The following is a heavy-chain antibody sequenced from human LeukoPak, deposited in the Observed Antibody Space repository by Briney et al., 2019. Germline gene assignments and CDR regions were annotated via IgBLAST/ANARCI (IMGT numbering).Heavy chain of an antibody. V-gene: IGHV3-74*01. J-gene: IGHJ6*03. CDR3: ARGRATAVPHYYGYFMDV. CDR1: GFTLSNYW. CDR2: SSSVGANT. D-gene: IGHD2-21*02. Sequence: GGSLRLSCAASGFTLSNYWMHWVRHGPGERLVWVSSSSSVGANTHYADSVRGRFTISRDNANNILSLHMNGLRADDAAVYFCARGRATAVPHYYGYFMDVWGTGTTVIVSS.